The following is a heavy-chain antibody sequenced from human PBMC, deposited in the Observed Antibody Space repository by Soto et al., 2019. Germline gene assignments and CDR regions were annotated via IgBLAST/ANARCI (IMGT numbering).Heavy chain of an antibody. D-gene: IGHD3-10*01. Sequence: PSETLSLTCTVSGGSISSYYWSWIRQPPGKGQEWIGYIYYSGSTNYNPSLKSRVTMSVDTSKNQFSLKLSSVTAADTAVYYCARGPGRSYGSGSYYGWFDPWGQGTLVTVSS. CDR3: ARGPGRSYGSGSYYGWFDP. J-gene: IGHJ5*02. V-gene: IGHV4-59*12. CDR2: IYYSGST. CDR1: GGSISSYY.